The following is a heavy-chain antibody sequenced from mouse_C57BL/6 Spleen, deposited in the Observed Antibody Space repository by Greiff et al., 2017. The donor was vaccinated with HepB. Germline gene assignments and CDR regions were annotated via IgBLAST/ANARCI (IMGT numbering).Heavy chain of an antibody. CDR2: ISDGGSYT. Sequence: EVKLMESGGGLVKPGGSLKLSCAASGFTFSSYAMSWVRQTPEKRLEWVATISDGGSYTYYPDNVKGRFTISRDNAKNNLYLQMSHLKSEDTAMYYCARGNYAEYYAMDYWGQGTSVTVSS. D-gene: IGHD2-1*01. CDR1: GFTFSSYA. CDR3: ARGNYAEYYAMDY. V-gene: IGHV5-4*03. J-gene: IGHJ4*01.